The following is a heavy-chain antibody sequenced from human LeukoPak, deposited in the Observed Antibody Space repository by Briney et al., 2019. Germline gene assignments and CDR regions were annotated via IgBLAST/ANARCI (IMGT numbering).Heavy chain of an antibody. J-gene: IGHJ4*02. CDR2: ITWNGGNT. D-gene: IGHD1-26*01. V-gene: IGHV3-20*04. CDR3: ARVGSYSFGDYFDY. CDR1: GFTFDDDA. Sequence: GGSLRLSCAASGFTFDDDAMSWVRQAAGKGLEWVSGITWNGGNTGYADSVKGRFTISRDNAENSLYLQMNSLRAEDTALYYCARVGSYSFGDYFDYWGQGTLVTVSS.